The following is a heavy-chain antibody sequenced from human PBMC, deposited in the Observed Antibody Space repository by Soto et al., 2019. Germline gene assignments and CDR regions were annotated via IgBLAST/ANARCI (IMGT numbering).Heavy chain of an antibody. CDR1: GGSISSSNW. J-gene: IGHJ4*02. V-gene: IGHV4-4*02. Sequence: QVQLQESGPGLVKPSGTLSLTCGVSGGSISSSNWWSWVRQPPGKGLEWIGEIHHSGISKYNPSLQSRLTISLDKSKNHFSLQLTSVTAADTAVYYCARACLTGICYTQGLDLWGQGTLVLVSS. D-gene: IGHD2-8*01. CDR3: ARACLTGICYTQGLDL. CDR2: IHHSGIS.